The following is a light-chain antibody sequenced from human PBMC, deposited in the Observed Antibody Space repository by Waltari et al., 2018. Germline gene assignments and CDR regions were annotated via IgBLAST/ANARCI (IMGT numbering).Light chain of an antibody. Sequence: DIQMTQSPSSVSASVGDRVTITWRASQGISSWFAWYQQKPGKAPKLLIYAASSLPSGVPSRFSGSGSGTDFTLTISSLQPEDFATYYCQQANSFPPFTFGPGTKVDIK. CDR2: AAS. CDR1: QGISSW. V-gene: IGKV1-12*01. CDR3: QQANSFPPFT. J-gene: IGKJ3*01.